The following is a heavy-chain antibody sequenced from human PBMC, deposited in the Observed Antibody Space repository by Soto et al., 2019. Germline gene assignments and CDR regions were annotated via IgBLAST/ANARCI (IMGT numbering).Heavy chain of an antibody. CDR1: GFTFSAYP. CDR2: ISGSGVST. D-gene: IGHD3-22*01. V-gene: IGHV3-23*01. J-gene: IGHJ6*02. CDR3: AKVYPPHGSNGYYFDYYYGMDV. Sequence: EVQLLESGGDFVQPGGSLRLSCAASGFTFSAYPMTWVRQAPGKGLEWVSGISGSGVSTYYADSVKGRFTISRDNSKNPLYLQMNSLRAEDTALYYCAKVYPPHGSNGYYFDYYYGMDVWGQGTTVIVSS.